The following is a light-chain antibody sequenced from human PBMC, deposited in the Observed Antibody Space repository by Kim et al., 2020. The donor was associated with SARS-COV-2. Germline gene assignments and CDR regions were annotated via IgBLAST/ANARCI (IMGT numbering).Light chain of an antibody. V-gene: IGKV3-15*01. J-gene: IGKJ1*01. CDR2: GAS. CDR1: QSVGSN. CDR3: HQYNNWPQA. Sequence: VSPGEPATLPCRASQSVGSNLAWYQQRPGQAPRLLIYGASTRATGLPGRFSGSGSGTEFTLTISSLQSEDFAVYYCHQYNNWPQAFGQGTKVDIK.